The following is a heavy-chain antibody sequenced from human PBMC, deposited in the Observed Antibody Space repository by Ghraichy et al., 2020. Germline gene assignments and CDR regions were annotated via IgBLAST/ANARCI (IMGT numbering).Heavy chain of an antibody. D-gene: IGHD6-13*01. V-gene: IGHV3-23*01. Sequence: GGSLRLSCAASGFTFSSYAMSWVRQAPGKGLEWVSAISGSGGSTYYADSVKGRFTISRDNSKNTLYLQMNSLRAEDTAVYYCATNSPSSWYLSYYYYGMDVWGQGTTVTVAS. J-gene: IGHJ6*02. CDR3: ATNSPSSWYLSYYYYGMDV. CDR2: ISGSGGST. CDR1: GFTFSSYA.